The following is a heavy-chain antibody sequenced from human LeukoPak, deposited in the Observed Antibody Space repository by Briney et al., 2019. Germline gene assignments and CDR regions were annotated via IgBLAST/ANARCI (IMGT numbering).Heavy chain of an antibody. D-gene: IGHD3-9*01. J-gene: IGHJ3*02. CDR1: GFTFSRYA. Sequence: GGSLRLSRAASGFTFSRYAMTWVRQTPGKGLEWVSSISGPDDHTYYADSVKGRFTISRDNSKNTLYLQMNSLRAEDTAVYYCARTGRITILRNPMGQTQGDAFDIWGQGTMVTVSS. V-gene: IGHV3-23*01. CDR3: ARTGRITILRNPMGQTQGDAFDI. CDR2: ISGPDDHT.